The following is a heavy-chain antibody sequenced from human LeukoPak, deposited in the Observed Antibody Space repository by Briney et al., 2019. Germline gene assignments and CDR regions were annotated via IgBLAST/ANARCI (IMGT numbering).Heavy chain of an antibody. Sequence: SETLSLTCTVSGGSISNSGYYWGWIRQPPGKGLEWIGSIYYTGNTYYNPSLNSRVTISVDTSKNQFSLKLSSVTAADTAVYYCARGGYYYDSSGSQIDAFDIWGQGTMVTVSS. D-gene: IGHD3-22*01. V-gene: IGHV4-39*07. CDR2: IYYTGNT. CDR3: ARGGYYYDSSGSQIDAFDI. J-gene: IGHJ3*02. CDR1: GGSISNSGYY.